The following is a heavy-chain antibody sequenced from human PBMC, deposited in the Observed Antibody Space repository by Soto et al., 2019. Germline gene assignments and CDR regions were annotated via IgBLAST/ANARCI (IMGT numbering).Heavy chain of an antibody. CDR2: IYWDDDK. D-gene: IGHD4-17*01. J-gene: IGHJ5*02. V-gene: IGHV2-5*02. CDR3: AHRTTTVTWWFDP. CDR1: GFSLTTSGVG. Sequence: QITLKESGPTLVKPTQTLTLTCTFSGFSLTTSGVGVGWIRQPPGKALEWLALIYWDDDKRYSPSLQSRLTTTKDTSKVRVVPTMTNMDPADTATYFCAHRTTTVTWWFDPWGPGTPVTVS.